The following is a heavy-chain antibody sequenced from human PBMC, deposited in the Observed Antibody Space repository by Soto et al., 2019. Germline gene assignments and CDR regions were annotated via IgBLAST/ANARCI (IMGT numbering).Heavy chain of an antibody. D-gene: IGHD5-12*01. Sequence: QVQLQQWGAGLLKPSETLSLTCAVYGGSFSGYYWSWIRQPPGKGLEWIGEINHSGSTNYNPSLKSRVTTSVDTTKNRVSLKLSSVTAADTAVYYCARITLGVVATITIYYGMDVWGQGTTVTVSS. CDR2: INHSGST. CDR3: ARITLGVVATITIYYGMDV. CDR1: GGSFSGYY. V-gene: IGHV4-34*01. J-gene: IGHJ6*02.